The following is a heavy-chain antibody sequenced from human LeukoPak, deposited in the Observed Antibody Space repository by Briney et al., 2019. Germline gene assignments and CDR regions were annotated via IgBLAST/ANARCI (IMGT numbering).Heavy chain of an antibody. CDR3: ASTMVRGVRLYYYYMDV. CDR1: GGSISSSSYY. J-gene: IGHJ6*03. Sequence: SSETLSLTCTVSGGSISSSSYYWGWIRQPPGKGLEWIGSIYYSGSTYYNPSLKSRVTISVDTSKNQFSLKLSSVTAADTAVYYCASTMVRGVRLYYYYMDVWGKGTTVTISS. CDR2: IYYSGST. D-gene: IGHD3-10*01. V-gene: IGHV4-39*07.